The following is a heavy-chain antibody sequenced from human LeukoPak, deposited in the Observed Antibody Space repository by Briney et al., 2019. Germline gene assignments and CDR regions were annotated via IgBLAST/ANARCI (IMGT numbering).Heavy chain of an antibody. V-gene: IGHV4-59*08. D-gene: IGHD3-10*01. Sequence: SETLSLTCTVSGVSITSYYWSWIRQPPGKGLEWIGYISSSGSINYNPSLKNLVTMSLDTSKNQFSLKLSSVTAADTAVYYCARRPVYSGSTLGLDYFDSWGQGTLVSVSS. CDR3: ARRPVYSGSTLGLDYFDS. CDR2: ISSSGSI. CDR1: GVSITSYY. J-gene: IGHJ4*02.